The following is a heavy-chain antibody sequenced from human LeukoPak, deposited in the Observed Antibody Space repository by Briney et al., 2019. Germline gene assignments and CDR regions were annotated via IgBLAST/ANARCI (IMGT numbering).Heavy chain of an antibody. Sequence: RSLTLACAAAGFTVTRFCMHWVRQAPGKVLEWAAALWFDGSTKSYADSVQGRFTISRDNSKNTLYLQMNSLRAEDTAMYYCARDGGWELITTLPDYWGQGTLVTVSS. CDR2: LWFDGSTK. CDR1: GFTVTRFC. J-gene: IGHJ4*02. CDR3: ARDGGWELITTLPDY. D-gene: IGHD3-10*01. V-gene: IGHV3-33*01.